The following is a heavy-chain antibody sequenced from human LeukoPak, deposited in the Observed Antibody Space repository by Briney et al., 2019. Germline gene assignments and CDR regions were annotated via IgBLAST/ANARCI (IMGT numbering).Heavy chain of an antibody. Sequence: GGSVRLSCAASGFTFSDSPMHWVRQASGKGLEWVGRIRTKATNYAPAYAASVKGRFTISGDDSKSTTYLQMNSLETEDTAVYYCARVFGVVITLDYWGQGTLVTVSS. J-gene: IGHJ4*02. CDR1: GFTFSDSP. D-gene: IGHD3-3*01. V-gene: IGHV3-73*01. CDR2: IRTKATNYAP. CDR3: ARVFGVVITLDY.